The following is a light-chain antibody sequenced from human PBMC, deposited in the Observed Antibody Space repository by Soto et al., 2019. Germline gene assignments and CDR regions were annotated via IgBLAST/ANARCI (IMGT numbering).Light chain of an antibody. CDR2: DVS. CDR1: SSDVGGYNY. Sequence: QSVLTQPASVSGSPGQSNTISCTGTSSDVGGYNYVSWYQQHPGKAPKLMIYDVSNRLSGVSNRFSGSKSGNTASLTISGLQAEDEADYYCSSYTSSSTRVFGTGTKVTVL. V-gene: IGLV2-14*01. CDR3: SSYTSSSTRV. J-gene: IGLJ1*01.